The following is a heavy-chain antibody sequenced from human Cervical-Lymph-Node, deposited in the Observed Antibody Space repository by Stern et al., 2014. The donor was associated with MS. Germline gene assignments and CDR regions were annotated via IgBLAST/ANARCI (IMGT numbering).Heavy chain of an antibody. CDR3: AHRHYSGWFDP. D-gene: IGHD4-11*01. CDR2: IYWDDDK. V-gene: IGHV2-5*02. J-gene: IGHJ5*02. CDR1: GFSLRTSGVA. Sequence: LVQSGPTLVKPTQTLTLTCTFSGFSLRTSGVAVGWIRQPPGKALEWLALIYWDDDKRYSASLKSRLTITKDTPKNQVVLTMTNMDPVDTATYYCAHRHYSGWFDPWGQGTLVTVSS.